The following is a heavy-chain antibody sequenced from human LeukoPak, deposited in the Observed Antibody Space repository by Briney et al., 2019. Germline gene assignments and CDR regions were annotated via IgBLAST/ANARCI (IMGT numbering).Heavy chain of an antibody. CDR1: GGTFSSYA. CDR3: ARARYDFYPEYHYYGMDV. D-gene: IGHD3-3*01. CDR2: IIPIFGTA. Sequence: SVKVSCKASGGTFSSYAISWVRQAPGQGLEWMGGIIPIFGTANYAQKFQGRVTITADESTSTAYMELSSLRSEDTAVYYCARARYDFYPEYHYYGMDVWGQGTTVTVSS. J-gene: IGHJ6*02. V-gene: IGHV1-69*13.